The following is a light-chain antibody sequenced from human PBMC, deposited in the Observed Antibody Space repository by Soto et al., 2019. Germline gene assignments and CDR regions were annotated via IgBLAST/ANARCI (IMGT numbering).Light chain of an antibody. V-gene: IGLV2-14*03. CDR2: DVT. CDR1: SSDVGGYNY. Sequence: ALTQPASVSGSPGQSITISCSGTSSDVGGYNYVSWYQQHPGKAPKLMISDVTNRPSGVSNRFSGSKSGDTDSPTISGLQAEDEAEYYCSSYTSSTTFVFGTGTKVTVL. J-gene: IGLJ1*01. CDR3: SSYTSSTTFV.